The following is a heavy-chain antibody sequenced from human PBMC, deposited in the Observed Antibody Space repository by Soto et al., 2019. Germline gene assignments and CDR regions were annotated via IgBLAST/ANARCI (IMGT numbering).Heavy chain of an antibody. V-gene: IGHV3-30*18. Sequence: GGSLRLSCAASGFIFNTYGMHWVRQAPGKGLEWVALISYDGSNIYSADSVKGRFTSSRDNSKNTLYLQMNSLGAEDSAVYYCAKAWGNFDMYFYYYMDVWGKGTTVTVSS. CDR1: GFIFNTYG. D-gene: IGHD4-4*01. CDR3: AKAWGNFDMYFYYYMDV. CDR2: ISYDGSNI. J-gene: IGHJ6*03.